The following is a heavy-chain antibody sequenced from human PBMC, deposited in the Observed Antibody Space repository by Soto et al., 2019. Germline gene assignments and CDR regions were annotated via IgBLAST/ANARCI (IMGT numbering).Heavy chain of an antibody. V-gene: IGHV3-9*01. J-gene: IGHJ4*02. CDR1: GFTFDDYA. CDR3: AKDTMRQLGELSLDY. Sequence: EVQLVESGGGLVQPGRSLRLSCAASGFTFDDYAMHWVRQAPGKGLEWVSGISWNSGSIGYADSVKGRFTISRDNAKNSLYRQMNSLRAKYTSLYYCAKDTMRQLGELSLDYWGQGTLVTVSS. D-gene: IGHD3-16*02. CDR2: ISWNSGSI.